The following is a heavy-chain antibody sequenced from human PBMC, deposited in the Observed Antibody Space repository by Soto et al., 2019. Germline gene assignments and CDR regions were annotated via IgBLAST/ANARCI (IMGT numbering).Heavy chain of an antibody. V-gene: IGHV3-15*07. D-gene: IGHD6-19*01. CDR3: ATTTMAVAGPGEYFQH. CDR2: IKSKSYGATT. Sequence: GGSLRLSCAASGFTFSNAWMNWVRQAPGKGLEWVGRIKSKSYGATTDYAAPVKGRFTISRDDSKNTLYVQMNSLSTEDTAVFYCATTTMAVAGPGEYFQHWGQGTLVTVSS. J-gene: IGHJ1*01. CDR1: GFTFSNAW.